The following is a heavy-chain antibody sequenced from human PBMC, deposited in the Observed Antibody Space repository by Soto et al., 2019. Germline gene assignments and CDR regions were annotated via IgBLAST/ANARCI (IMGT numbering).Heavy chain of an antibody. CDR2: INHSGST. J-gene: IGHJ4*01. CDR3: ARVHVMVVAGSTFDY. D-gene: IGHD6-19*01. CDR1: GGSFSGYY. Sequence: SETLSLTCAVYGGSFSGYYWSWIRQPPGKGLEWIGEINHSGSTNYNPSLKSRVTISVDTSNNQFSLKLTSVTAADTAVYYCARVHVMVVAGSTFDYWGHGTLVTVSS. V-gene: IGHV4-34*01.